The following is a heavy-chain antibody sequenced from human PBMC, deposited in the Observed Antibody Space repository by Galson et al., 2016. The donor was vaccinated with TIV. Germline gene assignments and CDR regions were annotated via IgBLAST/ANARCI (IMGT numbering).Heavy chain of an antibody. CDR3: ARSEYSYGKYYYYYYMDV. Sequence: SVKVSCKASGGTSSSYAISWVRQAPGQGLEWMGGIIPIFGTANYAQKFQGRVTITADESTSTAYMELSSLRSEDTAVFYCARSEYSYGKYYYYYYMDVWGKGTTVIVSS. J-gene: IGHJ6*03. D-gene: IGHD5-18*01. V-gene: IGHV1-69*13. CDR1: GGTSSSYA. CDR2: IIPIFGTA.